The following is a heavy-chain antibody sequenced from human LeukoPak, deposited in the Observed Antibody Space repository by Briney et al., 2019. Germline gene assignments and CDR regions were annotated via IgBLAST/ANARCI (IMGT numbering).Heavy chain of an antibody. Sequence: GASVKVSYKASGYTFGAYYMYWVRQAPGQGLEWMGWIRPNSGGTNYTQKFQGRVTMTRDTSISTAYMELSRLTSDDTAVYFCATWGLHFDIWGQGTMVIVAS. CDR2: IRPNSGGT. J-gene: IGHJ3*02. V-gene: IGHV1-2*02. D-gene: IGHD3-16*01. CDR1: GYTFGAYY. CDR3: ATWGLHFDI.